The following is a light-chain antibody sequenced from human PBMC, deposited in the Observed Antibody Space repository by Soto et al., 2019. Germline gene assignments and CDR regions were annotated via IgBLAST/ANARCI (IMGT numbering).Light chain of an antibody. Sequence: QSALTQPASVSGSPGQWITISCTGTSSDVGGYNYVSWYPQHPGKAPKLMIYDVSNRPSGVSNRFSGSKSVTTDSLTISGLQAEDEADYYCSSYTCSSTYVFGTGTKGTVL. CDR1: SSDVGGYNY. V-gene: IGLV2-14*01. J-gene: IGLJ1*01. CDR2: DVS. CDR3: SSYTCSSTYV.